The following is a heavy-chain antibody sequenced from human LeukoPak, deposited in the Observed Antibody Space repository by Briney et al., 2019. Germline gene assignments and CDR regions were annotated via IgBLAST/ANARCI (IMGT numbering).Heavy chain of an antibody. J-gene: IGHJ5*02. Sequence: PSETLSLTCTVSGGSISSYYWSSIRQPAGKGLEWIGRIYTSGSTNYNPSLKSRVTMSVDTSKNQFSLKLSSVTAADTAVYYCARTPRDCSSTSCYFWFDPWGQGTLVTGSS. CDR3: ARTPRDCSSTSCYFWFDP. CDR2: IYTSGST. D-gene: IGHD2-2*01. CDR1: GGSISSYY. V-gene: IGHV4-4*07.